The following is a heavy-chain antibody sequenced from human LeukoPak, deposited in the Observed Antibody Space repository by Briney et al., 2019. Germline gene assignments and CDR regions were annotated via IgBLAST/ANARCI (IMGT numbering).Heavy chain of an antibody. CDR3: TTDRSLLFDY. J-gene: IGHJ4*02. CDR2: IRSKTDGGTT. V-gene: IGHV3-15*01. D-gene: IGHD3-10*01. CDR1: GFTFSDHY. Sequence: GGSLRLSCAASGFTFSDHYMDWVRQALGKGLEWVGRIRSKTDGGTTDYAAPVKGRFTISRDDSKNTLYLQMNSLKTEDTAVYYCTTDRSLLFDYWGQGTLVTVSS.